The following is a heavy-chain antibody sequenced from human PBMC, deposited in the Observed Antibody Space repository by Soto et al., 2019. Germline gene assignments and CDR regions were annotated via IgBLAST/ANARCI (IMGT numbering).Heavy chain of an antibody. Sequence: QVQLQESGPGLVKPSGTLSLTCAVSGGSISTSNWWAWVRQSPGKGLEWLGEVYHSGDTNYSPSPKSRVTVSVDYPKNQFSLKLTSVTAADTAVYFCARSRYFDWLPLDSWGQGTLVTVSS. CDR3: ARSRYFDWLPLDS. CDR1: GGSISTSNW. CDR2: VYHSGDT. J-gene: IGHJ4*02. V-gene: IGHV4-4*02. D-gene: IGHD3-9*01.